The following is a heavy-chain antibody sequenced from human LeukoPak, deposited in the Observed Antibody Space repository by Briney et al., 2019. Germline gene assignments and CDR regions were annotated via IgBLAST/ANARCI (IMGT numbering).Heavy chain of an antibody. CDR2: ISYDGSNK. J-gene: IGHJ4*02. V-gene: IGHV3-30-3*01. D-gene: IGHD1-26*01. CDR3: ARRGPLSLFDY. Sequence: GGSLRLSCAASGFIFSSYAMHWVRQAPGKGLEWVAVISYDGSNKYYADSVKGRFTISRDNSKNTLYLQMNSLRAEDTAVYYCARRGPLSLFDYWGQGTLVTVSS. CDR1: GFIFSSYA.